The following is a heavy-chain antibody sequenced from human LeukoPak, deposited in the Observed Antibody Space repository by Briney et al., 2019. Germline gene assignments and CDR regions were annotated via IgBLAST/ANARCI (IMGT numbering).Heavy chain of an antibody. V-gene: IGHV3-23*01. Sequence: PGRSLRLSCAASGFTLSKCAMNWVRQAPGKGLEWVSGIDGSGGRPPSADSVKGRFTISRDISKNTLYLQMDSLRAEDTAAYYCARGKDHDFWNPFDHWGQGTLVTVSS. CDR3: ARGKDHDFWNPFDH. J-gene: IGHJ4*02. CDR2: IDGSGGRP. CDR1: GFTLSKCA. D-gene: IGHD3-3*01.